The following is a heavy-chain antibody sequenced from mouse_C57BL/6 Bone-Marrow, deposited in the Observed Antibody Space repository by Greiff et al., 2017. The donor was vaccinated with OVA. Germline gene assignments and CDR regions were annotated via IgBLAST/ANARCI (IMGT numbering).Heavy chain of an antibody. D-gene: IGHD4-1*01. CDR1: GFTFSSYG. CDR3: ARWDPNDY. Sequence: DVMLVESGGDLVKPGGSLKLSCAASGFTFSSYGMSWVRQTPDKRLEWVATISSGGSYTYYPDSVKGRFTISRDNAKNTLYLQMSSLKSEDTAMYYCARWDPNDYWGQGTTLTVSS. CDR2: ISSGGSYT. J-gene: IGHJ2*01. V-gene: IGHV5-6*02.